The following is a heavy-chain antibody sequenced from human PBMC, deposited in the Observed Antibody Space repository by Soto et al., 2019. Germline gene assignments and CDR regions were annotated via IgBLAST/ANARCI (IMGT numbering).Heavy chain of an antibody. CDR1: GGSISSYY. V-gene: IGHV4-59*08. D-gene: IGHD4-17*01. CDR2: IYYSGST. CDR3: ARASTVTIRGSRNNWFDP. Sequence: PSETLSLTCTVSGGSISSYYWSWIRQPPGKELEWNGYIYYSGSTNYNPSLKSRVTISVDTSKNQFSLKLSSVTAADTAVYYCARASTVTIRGSRNNWFDPWGQGTLVTVSS. J-gene: IGHJ5*02.